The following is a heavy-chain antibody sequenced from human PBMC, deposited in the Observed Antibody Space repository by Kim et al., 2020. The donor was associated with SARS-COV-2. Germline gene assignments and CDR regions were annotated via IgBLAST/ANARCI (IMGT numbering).Heavy chain of an antibody. Sequence: AQGRFTISRDNAKNSLYLQLNSLRDEDTAVYYCAPEVNDYVHDLRHYNVDYWGQGTQVVVSS. J-gene: IGHJ4*02. CDR3: APEVNDYVHDLRHYNVDY. D-gene: IGHD4-17*01. V-gene: IGHV3-9*01.